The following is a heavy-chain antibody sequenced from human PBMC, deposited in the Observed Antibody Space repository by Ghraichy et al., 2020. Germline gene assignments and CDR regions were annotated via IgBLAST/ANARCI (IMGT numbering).Heavy chain of an antibody. V-gene: IGHV3-66*02. J-gene: IGHJ4*02. CDR2: IYSGGST. D-gene: IGHD1-20*01. CDR3: ARSGIIGTSDY. CDR1: GFTVSSNY. Sequence: GESLNISCAASGFTVSSNYMSWVRQAPGKGLEWVSVIYSGGSTYYADSVKGRFTISRDNSKNTLYLQMNSLRAEDTAVYYCARSGIIGTSDYWGQGTLVTVSS.